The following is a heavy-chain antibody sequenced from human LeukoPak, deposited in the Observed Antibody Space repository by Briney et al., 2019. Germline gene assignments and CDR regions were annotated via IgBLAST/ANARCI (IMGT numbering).Heavy chain of an antibody. J-gene: IGHJ5*02. V-gene: IGHV1-8*02. D-gene: IGHD3-10*01. Sequence: ASVKVSCKASGYTFTSYGINWVRQATGQGLEWMGWMNPNSGNTGYAQEFQGRVTMTRNTSISTAYMELSSLRSEDTAVYYCARANRGRRITMVRGDSWWFDPWGQGTLVTVSS. CDR2: MNPNSGNT. CDR1: GYTFTSYG. CDR3: ARANRGRRITMVRGDSWWFDP.